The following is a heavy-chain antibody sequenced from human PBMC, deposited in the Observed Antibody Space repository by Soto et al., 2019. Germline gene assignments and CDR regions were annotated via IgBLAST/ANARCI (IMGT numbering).Heavy chain of an antibody. CDR2: INPNSGGT. Sequence: ASVKVSCKASGYTFTGYYMRWVRQAPGQGLEWMGWINPNSGGTNYAQKFQGWVTMTRDTSISTAYMELSRLGSDDTAVYYCARDLSGDGYGMDVWGQGTTVTVSS. J-gene: IGHJ6*02. CDR1: GYTFTGYY. D-gene: IGHD7-27*01. V-gene: IGHV1-2*04. CDR3: ARDLSGDGYGMDV.